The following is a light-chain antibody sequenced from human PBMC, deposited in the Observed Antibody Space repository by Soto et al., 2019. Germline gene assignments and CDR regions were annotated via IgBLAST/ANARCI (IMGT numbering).Light chain of an antibody. CDR3: QQYGSSGT. Sequence: EIVLTQSPGTLSLSAGERGTLSCRASQSVSSGYLAWYQQKPGQAPRLLIYDASSRATGIPDRFSGSGSGTDFTLTISRLEPEDFAVYYCQQYGSSGTFGQGTKVDIK. CDR2: DAS. J-gene: IGKJ1*01. CDR1: QSVSSGY. V-gene: IGKV3-20*01.